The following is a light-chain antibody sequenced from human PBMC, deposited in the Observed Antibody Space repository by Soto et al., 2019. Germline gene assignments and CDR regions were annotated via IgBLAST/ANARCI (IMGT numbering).Light chain of an antibody. CDR3: QQYYSTPPA. J-gene: IGKJ1*01. V-gene: IGKV4-1*01. CDR1: QRVLYSSNNKNY. CDR2: WAS. Sequence: DIVMTQSPDSLAVSLGERATINCKSSQRVLYSSNNKNYLAWYQQTPGQPPKLLIYWASTRESGVPDRFSGSGSGTDFTLTISSLQAEDVAVYYCQQYYSTPPAFGQGTKVEIK.